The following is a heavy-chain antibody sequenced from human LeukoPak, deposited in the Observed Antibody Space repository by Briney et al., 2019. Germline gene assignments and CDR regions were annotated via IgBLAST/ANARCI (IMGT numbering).Heavy chain of an antibody. D-gene: IGHD1-26*01. Sequence: ASVKVSCKASGYTFTSYGISWVRQAPGQGLEWMGWISAYNGNTNYAQKLQGRVTMTTDTSTSTACMELRSLRSDDTAVYYCARSRWEYYFDYWGQGTLVTVSS. CDR1: GYTFTSYG. CDR3: ARSRWEYYFDY. J-gene: IGHJ4*02. CDR2: ISAYNGNT. V-gene: IGHV1-18*01.